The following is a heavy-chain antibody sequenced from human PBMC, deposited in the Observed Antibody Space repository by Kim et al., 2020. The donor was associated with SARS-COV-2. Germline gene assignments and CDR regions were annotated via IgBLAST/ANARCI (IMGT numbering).Heavy chain of an antibody. CDR2: ISWNSGSI. D-gene: IGHD2-21*02. CDR1: GFTFDDYA. CDR3: AKDISSAGDSPPFTDAFDI. Sequence: GGSLRLSCAASGFTFDDYAMHWVRQAPGKGLEWVSGISWNSGSIGYADSVKGRFTISRDNAKNSLYLQMNSLRAEDTALYYCAKDISSAGDSPPFTDAFDIWGQGTRVTVCS. J-gene: IGHJ3*02. V-gene: IGHV3-9*01.